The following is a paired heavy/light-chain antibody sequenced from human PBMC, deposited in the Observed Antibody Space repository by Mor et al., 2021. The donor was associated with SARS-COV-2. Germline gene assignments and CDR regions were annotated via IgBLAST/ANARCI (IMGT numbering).Heavy chain of an antibody. Sequence: QVQLQESGPGLVKPSQTLSLTCTVSGGSISSGDYYWSWIRQHPGKGLEWIGYIYYSGSTYYNPSLKSQITISADMSNNQFSLKLSSVTAADTAVYYCARGKRLLGRADYFDYWGQGTLVTVSS. CDR3: ARGKRLLGRADYFDY. J-gene: IGHJ4*02. V-gene: IGHV4-31*01. CDR2: IYYSGST. CDR1: GGSISSGDYY. D-gene: IGHD7-27*01.
Light chain of an antibody. CDR1: QSISRY. CDR2: GAS. Sequence: DIQMTQSPSSLSASVGDRVTITCRASQSISRYLNWYQQTPGKAPNLLISGASSLQSGVPSRFSGSGSGTDFTLTISSLQAEDFATYYCQQSYITPQTFGQGTKLEI. J-gene: IGKJ2*01. V-gene: IGKV1-39*01. CDR3: QQSYITPQT.